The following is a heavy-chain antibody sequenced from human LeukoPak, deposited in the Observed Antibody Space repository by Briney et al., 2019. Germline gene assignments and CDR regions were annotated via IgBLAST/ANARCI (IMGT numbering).Heavy chain of an antibody. Sequence: VASVKVSCKASGYTFTSYGISWVRQAPGQGLEWMGWINPNSGGTNYAQKFQGRVTMTRDTSISTAYMELSRLRSDDTAVYYCARENCSGGSCYSSVNWFDPWGQGTLVTVSS. CDR1: GYTFTSYG. D-gene: IGHD2-15*01. J-gene: IGHJ5*02. V-gene: IGHV1-2*02. CDR2: INPNSGGT. CDR3: ARENCSGGSCYSSVNWFDP.